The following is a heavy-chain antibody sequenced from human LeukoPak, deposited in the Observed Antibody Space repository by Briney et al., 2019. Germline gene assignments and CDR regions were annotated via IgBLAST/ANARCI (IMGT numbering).Heavy chain of an antibody. CDR3: ARDAGGIAARRFDY. CDR2: IYYSGST. V-gene: IGHV4-59*01. J-gene: IGHJ4*02. D-gene: IGHD6-6*01. Sequence: PSETLSLTCIVSGGSISGYYWSWIRQPPGKGLEWIGYIYYSGSTNYNPSLKSRVTISVDTSKNQFSLKLSSVTAADTAVYYCARDAGGIAARRFDYWGQGTLVTVSS. CDR1: GGSISGYY.